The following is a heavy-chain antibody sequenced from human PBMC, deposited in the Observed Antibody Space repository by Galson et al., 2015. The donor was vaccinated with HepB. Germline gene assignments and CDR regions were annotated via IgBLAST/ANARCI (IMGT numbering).Heavy chain of an antibody. V-gene: IGHV1-46*01. CDR2: INPSGGST. CDR3: SEDIGYSGYDYSDY. D-gene: IGHD5-12*01. J-gene: IGHJ4*02. Sequence: SVKVSCKASGYTFTSYYMHWVRQAPGQGLEWMGVINPSGGSTNYAQTFQGRVTMNRDRSTSTVYMELSSLRSEHTAVYYCSEDIGYSGYDYSDYWGQGTLVTVSS. CDR1: GYTFTSYY.